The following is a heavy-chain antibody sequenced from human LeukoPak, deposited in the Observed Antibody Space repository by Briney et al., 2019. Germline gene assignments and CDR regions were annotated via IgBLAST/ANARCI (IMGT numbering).Heavy chain of an antibody. D-gene: IGHD6-19*01. CDR3: ARAKVAGTTLFDY. V-gene: IGHV3-74*01. J-gene: IGHJ4*02. CDR2: IKSDGRST. CDR1: GFTFSSYW. Sequence: GGSLGLSCAASGFTFSSYWMHLVRQAPGKGLVWVSHIKSDGRSTSYADSVKGRFTISRDNAKNTVYLQMDSLRAEDTAVYFCARAKVAGTTLFDYWGQGTLVTVSS.